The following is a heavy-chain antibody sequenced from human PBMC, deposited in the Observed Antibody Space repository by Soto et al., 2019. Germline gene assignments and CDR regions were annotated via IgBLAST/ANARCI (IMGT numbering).Heavy chain of an antibody. CDR3: ARGGGGSGSYYYYGMDV. CDR2: IYHSGST. D-gene: IGHD3-10*01. CDR1: GGSISSGGYS. J-gene: IGHJ6*02. V-gene: IGHV4-30-2*01. Sequence: QLQLQESGSGLVKPSQTLSLTCAVSGGSISSGGYSWSWIRQPPGKGLEWIGYIYHSGSTYYNPSLKSRVPISVDRSKIQFSLKLSSVTAADTAVYYCARGGGGSGSYYYYGMDVWGQGTTVTVSS.